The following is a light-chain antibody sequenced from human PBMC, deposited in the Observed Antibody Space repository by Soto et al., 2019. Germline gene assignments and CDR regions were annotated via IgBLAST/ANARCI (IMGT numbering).Light chain of an antibody. J-gene: IGKJ1*01. CDR1: QSLLHSNGYNY. CDR3: VQALQTPRT. Sequence: DIVMTQSPLSLPVTPGEPASISCRSSQSLLHSNGYNYLDWYLQKPGQSPQLLNALGSNRASGVPDRFSGSGSGTDFTLNISSVEAEDVGVYDGVQALQTPRTFGRGTKV. CDR2: LGS. V-gene: IGKV2-28*01.